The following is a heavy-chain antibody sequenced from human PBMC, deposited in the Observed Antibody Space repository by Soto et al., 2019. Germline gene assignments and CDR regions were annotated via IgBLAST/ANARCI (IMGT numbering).Heavy chain of an antibody. CDR3: ARGDRYCGGGSCQRYFQH. J-gene: IGHJ1*01. CDR2: IYYSGST. CDR1: GGSISSYY. Sequence: SETLSLTCTVSGGSISSYYWSWIRQPPGKGLEWIGYIYYSGSTNYNPSLKSRVTISVDTSKNQFSLKLSSVTAADTAVYYCARGDRYCGGGSCQRYFQHWGQGTLVTVSS. D-gene: IGHD2-15*01. V-gene: IGHV4-59*01.